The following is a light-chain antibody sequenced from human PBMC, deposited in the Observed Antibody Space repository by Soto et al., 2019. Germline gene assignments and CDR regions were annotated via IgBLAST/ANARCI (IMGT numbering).Light chain of an antibody. J-gene: IGLJ1*01. Sequence: QSVLTQPASVSGSPGQSITIPCTGTSGDVGSYNLVSWYQQHPGKAPKLLIYEVAERPSGVSNRFSGSKSGSTASLTISGLQPDDEADYYCCSSAGNSEVFGPGTKVTVL. CDR2: EVA. CDR3: CSSAGNSEV. CDR1: SGDVGSYNL. V-gene: IGLV2-23*02.